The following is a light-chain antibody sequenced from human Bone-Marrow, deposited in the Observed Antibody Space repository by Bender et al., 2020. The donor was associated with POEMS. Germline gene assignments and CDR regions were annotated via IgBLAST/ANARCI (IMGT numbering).Light chain of an antibody. CDR3: QSADSSFHVV. CDR2: KDS. V-gene: IGLV3-25*03. J-gene: IGLJ2*01. CDR1: ALPKQY. Sequence: SYELTQPPSVSVSPGQTARITCSGDALPKQYAYWYQQKPGQAPVLVIYKDSERPSGIPERFSGSSSGTTVTLTISGVQAEDEADYYCQSADSSFHVVFGVGTKLTVL.